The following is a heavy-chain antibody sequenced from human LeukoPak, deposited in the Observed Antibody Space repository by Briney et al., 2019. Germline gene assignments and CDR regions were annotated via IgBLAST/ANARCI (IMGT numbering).Heavy chain of an antibody. CDR1: GGTFSSYA. Sequence: SVKVSCKASGGTFSSYAISWVRQAPGQGLEWMGRIIPILGIANYAQKFQGRVTITADKSTSTAYMELSSLRSEDTAVYYCTCLEKNYCDSSGYEGDFDYWGQGTLVTVSS. V-gene: IGHV1-69*04. CDR2: IIPILGIA. D-gene: IGHD3-22*01. CDR3: TCLEKNYCDSSGYEGDFDY. J-gene: IGHJ4*02.